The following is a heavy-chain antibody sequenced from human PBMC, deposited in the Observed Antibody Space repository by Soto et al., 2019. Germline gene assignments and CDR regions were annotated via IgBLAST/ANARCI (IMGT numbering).Heavy chain of an antibody. V-gene: IGHV1-69*13. J-gene: IGHJ3*02. CDR1: GGTFSSYA. Sequence: GASVKVSCKASGGTFSSYAISWVRQAPGQGLEWMGGIIPIFGTANYAQKFQGRVTITADESTSTAYMELSSLRSEDTAVYYCARSDLYCYDSSGYYYRAFDIWGQGTMVTVSS. D-gene: IGHD3-22*01. CDR3: ARSDLYCYDSSGYYYRAFDI. CDR2: IIPIFGTA.